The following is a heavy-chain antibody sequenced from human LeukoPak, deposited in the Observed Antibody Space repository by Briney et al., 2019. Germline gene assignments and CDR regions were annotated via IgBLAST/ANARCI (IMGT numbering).Heavy chain of an antibody. CDR3: ARDQEGFDY. Sequence: ASVKVSCKVSGYTLTELSMHWVRQAPGQGLEWMGMIYPRDGSTSYAQKFQGRVTVTRGTSTSTVHMELSGLRSEDTAVYYCARDQEGFDYWGQGTLVTVSS. V-gene: IGHV1-46*01. CDR2: IYPRDGST. CDR1: GYTLTELS. J-gene: IGHJ4*02.